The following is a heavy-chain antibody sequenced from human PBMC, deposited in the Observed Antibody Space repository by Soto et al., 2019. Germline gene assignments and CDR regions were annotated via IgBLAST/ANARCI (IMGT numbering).Heavy chain of an antibody. Sequence: GASVKVSCKASGGTFSSYAISWVRQAPGQGLEWMGGIIPIFGTANYAQKFQGRVTITADKSTSTAYMELSSLRSEDTAVYYCARGTYYYDSSGSGGYYFDYWGQGTLVTV. CDR3: ARGTYYYDSSGSGGYYFDY. D-gene: IGHD3-22*01. J-gene: IGHJ4*02. CDR2: IIPIFGTA. V-gene: IGHV1-69*06. CDR1: GGTFSSYA.